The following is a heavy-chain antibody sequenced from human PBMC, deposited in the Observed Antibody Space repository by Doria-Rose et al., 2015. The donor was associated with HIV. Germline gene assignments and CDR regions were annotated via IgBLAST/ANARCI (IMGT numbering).Heavy chain of an antibody. CDR3: ARIKSSRWYHKYYFDF. D-gene: IGHD6-13*01. Sequence: QVTLKESGPVLVKPTETLTLTCTVSGVSLSSPGMGVSWIRQPPGKALEWLANIFSDDERAYKTSMTRRLSISRGTSKSQVVLTMTDMDAVDTATYYCARIKSSRWYHKYYFDFWGQGTLVIVSA. J-gene: IGHJ4*02. CDR1: GVSLSSPGMG. CDR2: IFSDDER. V-gene: IGHV2-26*01.